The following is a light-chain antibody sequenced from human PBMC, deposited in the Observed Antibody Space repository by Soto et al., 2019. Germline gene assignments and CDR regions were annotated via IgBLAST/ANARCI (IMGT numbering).Light chain of an antibody. CDR1: SSDVGAYNY. CDR3: RSYTTTSTHV. J-gene: IGLJ1*01. V-gene: IGLV2-14*03. Sequence: QSVLTQPASVSGSPGQSITISCTGTSSDVGAYNYVSWYQHHPGKAPKLLIYDVINRPSGVSNRFSGSQSGNTASLTISGLQADDEADYYCRSYTTTSTHVFGSGTKVTVL. CDR2: DVI.